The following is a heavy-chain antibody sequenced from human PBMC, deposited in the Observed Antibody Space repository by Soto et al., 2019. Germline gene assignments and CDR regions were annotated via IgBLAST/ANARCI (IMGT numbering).Heavy chain of an antibody. Sequence: SETLSRTCTVAGGSISSSSYYWGWIRQPPGKGLEWIGSIYYSGSNYYTPSLKSRVTISVDTSKTQFSLKLSSVTAADTAVYYCARLGGGPCWGQGTLVNVSS. J-gene: IGHJ4*02. V-gene: IGHV4-39*01. CDR2: IYYSGSN. CDR1: GGSISSSSYY. CDR3: ARLGGGPC. D-gene: IGHD3-16*01.